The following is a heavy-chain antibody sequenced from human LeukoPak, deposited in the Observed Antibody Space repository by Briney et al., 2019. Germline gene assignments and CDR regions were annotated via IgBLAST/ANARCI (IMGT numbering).Heavy chain of an antibody. V-gene: IGHV3-23*01. Sequence: GGSLRLSCAASGFSSFAINWVRQAPGKGLGWVSSITGSGSTTYYTDSVNGRFIISRDISKNTLYLQMNGLRAEDTAVYYCAKDFTSWFTGGFDYWGQGTLVTVSS. CDR2: ITGSGSTT. CDR1: GFSSFA. J-gene: IGHJ4*02. CDR3: AKDFTSWFTGGFDY. D-gene: IGHD3-10*01.